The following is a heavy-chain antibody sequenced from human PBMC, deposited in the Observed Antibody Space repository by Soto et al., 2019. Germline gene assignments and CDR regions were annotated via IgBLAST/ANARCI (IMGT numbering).Heavy chain of an antibody. J-gene: IGHJ4*02. Sequence: QVHLVQSGAEGKKPGASLRVSCKASGYIFTNYYIHWVRQAPGQGLEWIGINNLNGGSTNYAQKFRGRVTMARDTSTSTVYMDLSSLRSYDTAVYYCARDLAAADYWGQGTLVTVSS. V-gene: IGHV1-46*01. D-gene: IGHD6-13*01. CDR1: GYIFTNYY. CDR3: ARDLAAADY. CDR2: NNLNGGST.